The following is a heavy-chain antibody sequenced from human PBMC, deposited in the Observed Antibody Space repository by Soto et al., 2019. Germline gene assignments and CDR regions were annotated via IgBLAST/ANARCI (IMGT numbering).Heavy chain of an antibody. CDR2: IIPIFGTA. Sequence: SVKVSCKASGGTFSIYAIIWVRQAPGQGLEWMGGIIPIFGTANYAQKFQGRVTITADESTSTAYMELSSLRSEDTAVYYCASKLWNDYYYGMDVWGQGTTVTVSS. V-gene: IGHV1-69*13. CDR3: ASKLWNDYYYGMDV. J-gene: IGHJ6*02. CDR1: GGTFSIYA. D-gene: IGHD5-18*01.